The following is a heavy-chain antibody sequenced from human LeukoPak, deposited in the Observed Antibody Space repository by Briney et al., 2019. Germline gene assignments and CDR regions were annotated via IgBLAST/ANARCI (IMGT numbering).Heavy chain of an antibody. Sequence: GAPVKVSCKASGYTFTTYGISWVRQAPGQGLEWMGWISAYNGNTNYAQKFQDRVSMTTDTSTSTANMELRSLRSDDTAVYYCARAPYYDFWSGYHYYFDYWGQGTLVTVSS. CDR2: ISAYNGNT. J-gene: IGHJ4*02. CDR1: GYTFTTYG. V-gene: IGHV1-18*01. CDR3: ARAPYYDFWSGYHYYFDY. D-gene: IGHD3-3*01.